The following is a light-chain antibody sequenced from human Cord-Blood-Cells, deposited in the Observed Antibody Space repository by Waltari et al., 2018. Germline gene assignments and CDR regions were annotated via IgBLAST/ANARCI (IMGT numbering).Light chain of an antibody. CDR2: EGS. J-gene: IGLJ2*01. CDR3: CSYAGSSTVV. CDR1: SSDVGSYNL. Sequence: QSALTQPASVSGSPGQSITISCTGTSSDVGSYNLVSWYQQHPGKAPKLMIYEGSKRPSGVANRSSCAKSGNTASLTISGLQAEDEADDYCCSYAGSSTVVFGGGTKLTVL. V-gene: IGLV2-23*01.